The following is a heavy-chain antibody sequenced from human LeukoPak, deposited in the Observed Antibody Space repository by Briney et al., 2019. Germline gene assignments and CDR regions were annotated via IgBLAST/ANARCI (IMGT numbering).Heavy chain of an antibody. D-gene: IGHD3-22*01. J-gene: IGHJ5*02. CDR2: INQNGGET. CDR3: ARKKYYYDTSTYGWFDP. V-gene: IGHV3-7*01. Sequence: GGSLRLSCAASGFTFSTYWMTWVRQAPGKGLEWVANINQNGGETYYVDSVKGRFTISRDNAKNSLYLQMNSLRVEDTAVYYCARKKYYYDTSTYGWFDPWGQGISVTVSS. CDR1: GFTFSTYW.